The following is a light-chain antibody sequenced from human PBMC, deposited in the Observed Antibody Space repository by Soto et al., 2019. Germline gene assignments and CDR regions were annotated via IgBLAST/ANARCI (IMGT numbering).Light chain of an antibody. CDR3: QQSYSTPRT. V-gene: IGKV1-39*01. J-gene: IGKJ1*01. CDR1: QSISNY. CDR2: AAS. Sequence: DIQMTQSPSSLSASVGDRVTITCRASQSISNYLNWYQQKPGKAPKLLMYAASSLQSGVPSRFSGSGSGTDFTLTISSLQPEDFATYYCQQSYSTPRTLGQGTKVEI.